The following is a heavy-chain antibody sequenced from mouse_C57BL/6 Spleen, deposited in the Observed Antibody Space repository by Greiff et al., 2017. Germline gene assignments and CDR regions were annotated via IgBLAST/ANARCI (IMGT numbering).Heavy chain of an antibody. Sequence: VQLQQPGAELVKPGASVKLSCTASGYNFNSYWMHWVKQRPGRGLEWIGRLDPESGGTKYTAKFKSKATLTVDKPSNTAYLQLSSLTSEDSAVYYCASDYFDYWGQGTTLTVSS. CDR2: LDPESGGT. CDR1: GYNFNSYW. J-gene: IGHJ2*01. V-gene: IGHV1-72*01. CDR3: ASDYFDY.